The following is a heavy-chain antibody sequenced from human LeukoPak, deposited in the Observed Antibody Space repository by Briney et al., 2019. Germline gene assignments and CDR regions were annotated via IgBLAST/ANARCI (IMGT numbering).Heavy chain of an antibody. CDR2: IYPGDSDT. CDR3: ARLLAAATGHYFAY. D-gene: IGHD6-13*01. Sequence: GESLKISCKGSGYTFTNYWIGWVRQMPGKGLEWMGIIYPGDSDTRYSPSFQGQVTISADKSISTAYLQWSSLTASDTAMYYCARLLAAATGHYFAYWGQGTLVTVSS. V-gene: IGHV5-51*01. CDR1: GYTFTNYW. J-gene: IGHJ4*02.